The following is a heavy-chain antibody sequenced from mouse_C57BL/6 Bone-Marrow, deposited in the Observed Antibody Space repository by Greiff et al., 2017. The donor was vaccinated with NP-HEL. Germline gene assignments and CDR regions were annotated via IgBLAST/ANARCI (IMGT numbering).Heavy chain of an antibody. CDR3: ARPYYYYDYYAMDY. CDR1: GFTFSDYG. CDR2: ISSGSSTI. J-gene: IGHJ4*01. D-gene: IGHD2-4*01. V-gene: IGHV5-17*01. Sequence: EVMLVESGGGLVKPGGSLKLSCAASGFTFSDYGMHWVRQAPEKGLEWVAYISSGSSTIYYADTVKGRFTISRDNAKNTLFLQMTSLRSEDTAMYYCARPYYYYDYYAMDYWGQGTAVTVSS.